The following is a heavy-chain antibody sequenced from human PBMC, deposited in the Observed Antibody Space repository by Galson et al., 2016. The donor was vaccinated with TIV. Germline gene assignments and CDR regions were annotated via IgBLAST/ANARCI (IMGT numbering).Heavy chain of an antibody. Sequence: QSGAEVKKPGESLNISCKGSDSWVAWVRQKPGRGPEYMGVIYPRDSDTRYSPSSEGQVTISVDKSFTTAYLQWTSLKASDSAIYFCAAWRPGGWLDPWGQGTQVIVSS. CDR1: DSW. CDR3: AAWRPGGWLDP. J-gene: IGHJ5*02. CDR2: IYPRDSDT. V-gene: IGHV5-51*03. D-gene: IGHD5-12*01.